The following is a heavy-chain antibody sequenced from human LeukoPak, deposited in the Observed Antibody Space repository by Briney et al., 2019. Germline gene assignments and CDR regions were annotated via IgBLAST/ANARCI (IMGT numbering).Heavy chain of an antibody. CDR1: GFTFSNYG. CDR3: ARVGLKIVVVPAAMDY. Sequence: GGSLRLSCAASGFTFSNYGMHWVRQAPGKGLEWVAVISYDGSNKYYADSVKGRFTISRDNSKNTLYLQMNSLRAEDTAVYYCARVGLKIVVVPAAMDYWGQGTLVTVSS. V-gene: IGHV3-30*03. D-gene: IGHD2-2*01. J-gene: IGHJ4*02. CDR2: ISYDGSNK.